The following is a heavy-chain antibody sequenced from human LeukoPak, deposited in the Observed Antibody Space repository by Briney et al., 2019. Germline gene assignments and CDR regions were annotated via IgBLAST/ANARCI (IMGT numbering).Heavy chain of an antibody. Sequence: GGSLRLSCAASGFTFSDYYMSWIRQAPGKGLEWVSYISSSSSYTNYADSAKGRFTISRDNAKNSLYLQMNSLRAEDTAVYYCAKVPAAGDYFDYWGQGTLVTVSS. CDR3: AKVPAAGDYFDY. CDR2: ISSSSSYT. J-gene: IGHJ4*02. V-gene: IGHV3-11*06. D-gene: IGHD2-2*01. CDR1: GFTFSDYY.